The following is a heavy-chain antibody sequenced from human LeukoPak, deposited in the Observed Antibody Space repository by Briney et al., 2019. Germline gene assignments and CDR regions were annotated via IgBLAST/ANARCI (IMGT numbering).Heavy chain of an antibody. CDR3: ARAPAFAYCGGDCYSNPFDY. D-gene: IGHD2-21*02. CDR2: ISPNSGGT. V-gene: IGHV1-2*02. Sequence: GASVKVSCKASGYTFTGYYMHWVRQAPGQGLEWMGWISPNSGGTNYAQKFQGRVTMTRDTSISTAYMELSRLRSDDTAVYYCARAPAFAYCGGDCYSNPFDYWGQGTLVTVSS. J-gene: IGHJ4*02. CDR1: GYTFTGYY.